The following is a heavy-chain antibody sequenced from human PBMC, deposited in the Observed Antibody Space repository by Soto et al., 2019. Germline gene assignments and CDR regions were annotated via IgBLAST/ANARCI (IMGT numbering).Heavy chain of an antibody. CDR3: ARSSGYYLIDDY. CDR2: INAGNGNT. V-gene: IGHV1-3*05. J-gene: IGHJ4*02. Sequence: QVQLVQSGAEEKKPGASVKVFCKASGYTFTSHAMHLVRQAPGKRLEWMGWINAGNGNTKYSQKFQGRVTITRDTSASTAYMELSSLRSEDTAVYYCARSSGYYLIDDYWGQGTLVTVSS. CDR1: GYTFTSHA. D-gene: IGHD3-22*01.